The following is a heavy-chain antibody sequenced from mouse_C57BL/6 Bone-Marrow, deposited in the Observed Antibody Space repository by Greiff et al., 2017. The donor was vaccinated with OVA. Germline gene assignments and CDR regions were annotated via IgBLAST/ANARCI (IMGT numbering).Heavy chain of an antibody. CDR2: INYDGSST. J-gene: IGHJ3*01. CDR3: ARAVYSNPWFAY. Sequence: EVQLVESEGGLVQPGSSMKLSCTASGFTFSDYYMAWVRQVPEKGLEWVANINYDGSSTYYLDSLKSRFIISRDNAKNILYLQMSSLKSEDTATYYCARAVYSNPWFAYWGQGTLVTVSA. CDR1: GFTFSDYY. D-gene: IGHD2-5*01. V-gene: IGHV5-16*01.